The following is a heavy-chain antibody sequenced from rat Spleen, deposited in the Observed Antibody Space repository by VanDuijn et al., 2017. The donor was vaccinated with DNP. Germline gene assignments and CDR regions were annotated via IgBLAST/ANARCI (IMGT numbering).Heavy chain of an antibody. CDR3: MSVAMDA. CDR2: ISSGGNP. Sequence: QVQLKESGPGLVQPSQTLSLTCTVSGFSLTSYGIHWVRQPPGKGLEWIAAISSGGNPYSKSALKSRLSISRDTSKSQVFLKMNSLQTEDTAIYFCMSVAMDAWGQGTSVTVSS. CDR1: GFSLTSYG. J-gene: IGHJ4*01. V-gene: IGHV2S12*01.